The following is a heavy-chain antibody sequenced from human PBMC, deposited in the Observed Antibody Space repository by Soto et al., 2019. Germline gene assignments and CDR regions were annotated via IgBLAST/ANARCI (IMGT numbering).Heavy chain of an antibody. D-gene: IGHD2-15*01. J-gene: IGHJ5*02. CDR3: ARHFSSTVVVAADADWFDP. CDR2: IYPGDSDT. CDR1: GYSFTSYW. V-gene: IGHV5-51*01. Sequence: PGEPLKISCKGSGYSFTSYWIGWVRQMPGKGLEWMGIIYPGDSDTRYSPSFQGQVTISADKSISTAYLQWSSLKASDTAMFYCARHFSSTVVVAADADWFDPWGQGTLVTVSS.